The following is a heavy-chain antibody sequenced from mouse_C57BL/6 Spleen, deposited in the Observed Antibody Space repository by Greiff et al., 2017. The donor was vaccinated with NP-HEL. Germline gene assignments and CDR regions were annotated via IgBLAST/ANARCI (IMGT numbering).Heavy chain of an antibody. CDR3: ARGRPYYFDY. V-gene: IGHV5-17*01. CDR2: ISSGSSTI. CDR1: GFTFSDYG. J-gene: IGHJ2*01. Sequence: EVNLVESGGGLVKPGGSLKLSCAASGFTFSDYGMHWVRQAPEKGLEWVAYISSGSSTIYYADTVKGRFTISRDNAKNTLFLQMTSLRSEDTAMYYCARGRPYYFDYWGQGTTLTVSS.